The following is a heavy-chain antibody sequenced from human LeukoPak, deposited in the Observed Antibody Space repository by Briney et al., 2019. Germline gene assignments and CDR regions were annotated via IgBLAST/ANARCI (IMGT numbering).Heavy chain of an antibody. J-gene: IGHJ5*02. D-gene: IGHD1-1*01. CDR3: ARATGINWFDP. V-gene: IGHV4-30-2*01. CDR2: IYHSGST. Sequence: PSETLSLTCAVSGGSISSGGYSWSWIRQPPGKGLEWIGYIYHSGSTYYNPSLKSRVTISVDRSKSQFSLKLSSVTAADTAVYYCARATGINWFDPWGQGTLVTVSS. CDR1: GGSISSGGYS.